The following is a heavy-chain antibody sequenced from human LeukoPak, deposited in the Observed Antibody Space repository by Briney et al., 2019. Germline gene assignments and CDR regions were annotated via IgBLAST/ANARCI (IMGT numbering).Heavy chain of an antibody. J-gene: IGHJ4*02. Sequence: PSQTLSLTCTVSGGSISSGGYYWSWIRQHPGKGLEWIGYIYYSGSTYYNPSLKSRVTISVDTSKNQFSLKLSSVTAADTAVYYCARYSDFWSGYSACYFDYWGQGTLVTVSS. CDR1: GGSISSGGYY. D-gene: IGHD3-3*01. CDR2: IYYSGST. V-gene: IGHV4-31*03. CDR3: ARYSDFWSGYSACYFDY.